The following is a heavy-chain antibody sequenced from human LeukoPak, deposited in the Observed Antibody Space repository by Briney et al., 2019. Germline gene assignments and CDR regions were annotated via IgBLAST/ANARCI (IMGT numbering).Heavy chain of an antibody. D-gene: IGHD3-16*01. CDR2: IYESGST. J-gene: IGHJ4*02. Sequence: SETLSLTCTVSGGSLSNYYWSWIRQPPGKGLEWIGHIYESGSTTYNPSLKSRVTISVDTSKKQFSLRLSSVTAAYTAVYYCARGRIGGPKAPFDYWGQGTLVTVSS. CDR1: GGSLSNYY. CDR3: ARGRIGGPKAPFDY. V-gene: IGHV4-59*01.